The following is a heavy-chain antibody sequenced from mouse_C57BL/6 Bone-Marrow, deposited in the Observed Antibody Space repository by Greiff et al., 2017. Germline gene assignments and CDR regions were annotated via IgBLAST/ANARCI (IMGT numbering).Heavy chain of an antibody. CDR2: IYPGDGDT. J-gene: IGHJ4*01. CDR3: ARRGITTSMDY. CDR1: GYAFSSYW. V-gene: IGHV1-80*01. Sequence: QVQLQQSGAELVKPGASVKISCKASGYAFSSYWMNWVKQRPGKGLEWIGQIYPGDGDTNYNGKFKGKATLTADKSSSTAYMQPSSLTSEDSAVYLCARRGITTSMDYWGQGTSVTVSS. D-gene: IGHD1-1*01.